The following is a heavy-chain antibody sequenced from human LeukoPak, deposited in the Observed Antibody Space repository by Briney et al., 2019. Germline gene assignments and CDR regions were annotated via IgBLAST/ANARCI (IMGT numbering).Heavy chain of an antibody. D-gene: IGHD3-22*01. J-gene: IGHJ4*02. CDR3: AQPRLDSSILDY. CDR1: GGTFSSYA. CDR2: IIPIFGIA. V-gene: IGHV1-69*04. Sequence: SVTVSCKASGGTFSSYAISWVRQAPAQGLEWMGRIIPIFGIANYAQKFQGRVTITADKSTSTAYMELSSLRSEDTAVYYCAQPRLDSSILDYWGQGTLVTVSS.